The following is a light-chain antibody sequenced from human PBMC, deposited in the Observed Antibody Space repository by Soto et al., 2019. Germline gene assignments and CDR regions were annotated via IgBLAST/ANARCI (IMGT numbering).Light chain of an antibody. Sequence: QSALTQPASVSGSPGQSITISCTGTSSDVGGYNYVSWYQQHPGKAPKLMIYEVSNRPSGVSNRFSGSKAGNTASLTISGRQAEDEADYHCSSYTSSSTVVFGGGTKLTVL. J-gene: IGLJ2*01. CDR3: SSYTSSSTVV. CDR1: SSDVGGYNY. V-gene: IGLV2-14*01. CDR2: EVS.